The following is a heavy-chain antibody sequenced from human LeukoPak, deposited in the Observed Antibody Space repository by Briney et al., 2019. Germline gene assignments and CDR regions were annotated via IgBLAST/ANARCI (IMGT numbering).Heavy chain of an antibody. V-gene: IGHV1-69*04. D-gene: IGHD5-24*01. CDR1: GGTFSSYG. CDR2: IIPILNVT. Sequence: GASVKVSCKASGGTFSSYGITWVRQAPGQGLEWMGRIIPILNVTNYAQKFQGRVSITADKSTDTAYMELNSLRSEDTAVYYCARFRDRGGYHQAPDYYWGQGTLVTVSS. J-gene: IGHJ4*02. CDR3: ARFRDRGGYHQAPDYY.